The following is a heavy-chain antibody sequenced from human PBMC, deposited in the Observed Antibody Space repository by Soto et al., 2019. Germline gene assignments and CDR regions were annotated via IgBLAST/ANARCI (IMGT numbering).Heavy chain of an antibody. CDR1: GFTLSDYA. V-gene: IGHV3-23*01. D-gene: IGHD3-9*01. Sequence: EVQLLESGGGLVHPGGSLRLSCAVSGFTLSDYAMSWVRQAPGKGLEWVSGISGSGDFTYYADSVKGRFTISRDSSKNTLFLRMDSRRAEDTAVYYCAKPANDEILRYYYYGRDVWGQGTTVTVSS. CDR2: ISGSGDFT. CDR3: AKPANDEILRYYYYGRDV. J-gene: IGHJ6*02.